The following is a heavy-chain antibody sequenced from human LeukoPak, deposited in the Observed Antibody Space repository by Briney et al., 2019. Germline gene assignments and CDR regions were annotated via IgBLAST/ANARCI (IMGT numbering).Heavy chain of an antibody. CDR2: INPSGGST. D-gene: IGHD3-22*01. CDR3: ASPTYYYDSSGQPLDY. Sequence: ASVKVSCKASGYTSTSYYMHWVRQAPGQGLEWMGIINPSGGSTSYAQKFQGRVTMTRDMSTSTDYMELSSLRSEDTAVYYCASPTYYYDSSGQPLDYWGQGTLVTVSS. V-gene: IGHV1-46*01. J-gene: IGHJ4*02. CDR1: GYTSTSYY.